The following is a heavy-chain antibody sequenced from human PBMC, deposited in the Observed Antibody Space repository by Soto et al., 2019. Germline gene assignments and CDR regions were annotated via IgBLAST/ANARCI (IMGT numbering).Heavy chain of an antibody. CDR1: GYTFTSYA. CDR2: INAGNGNT. CDR3: ARNEGSTTVTKAYYYYYGMDV. J-gene: IGHJ6*02. D-gene: IGHD4-4*01. Sequence: ASVKVSCKASGYTFTSYAMHWVRQAPGQRLEWMGWINAGNGNTKYSQKFQGRVTITRDTSASTAYMELSSLRSEDTAVYYCARNEGSTTVTKAYYYYYGMDVCGRRPTGT. V-gene: IGHV1-3*01.